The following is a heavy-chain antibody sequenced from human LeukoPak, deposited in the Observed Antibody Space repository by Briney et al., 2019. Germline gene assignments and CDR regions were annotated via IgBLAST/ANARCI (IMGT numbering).Heavy chain of an antibody. D-gene: IGHD2-15*01. Sequence: GGSLRLSCAASGFTSSSYEMNWVRQAPGKGLEWVSYISSSGSTIYYADSVKGRFTISRDNAKNPLYLQMNSLRAEDTAVYYCARSNGYCSGCSCYNGLGYWGQGTLVTVSS. J-gene: IGHJ4*02. V-gene: IGHV3-48*03. CDR1: GFTSSSYE. CDR3: ARSNGYCSGCSCYNGLGY. CDR2: ISSSGSTI.